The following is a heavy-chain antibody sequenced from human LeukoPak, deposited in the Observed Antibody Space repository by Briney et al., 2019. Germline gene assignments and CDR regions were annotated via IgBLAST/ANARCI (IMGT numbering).Heavy chain of an antibody. CDR1: GGSISSYY. V-gene: IGHV4-59*01. J-gene: IGHJ5*02. D-gene: IGHD5-12*01. CDR2: IYYSGST. Sequence: SETLSLTCTVSGGSISSYYWSWIRQPPGKGLEWIGYIYYSGSTNYNPSLKSRVTISVDTSKNQFSLKLSSVTAADTAVYYCARAVRMVATFWFDPWGQGTLVTVSS. CDR3: ARAVRMVATFWFDP.